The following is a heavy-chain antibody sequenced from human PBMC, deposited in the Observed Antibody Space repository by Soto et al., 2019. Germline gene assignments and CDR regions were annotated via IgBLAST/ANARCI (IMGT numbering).Heavy chain of an antibody. D-gene: IGHD3-10*01. CDR2: INADNGNT. CDR3: AGVRLLWFGELLTPNWFDP. V-gene: IGHV1-3*01. Sequence: QVQLVQSGAEVKKPGASVKVSCKASGYTFTSYAMHWVRQAPGQRLEWMGWINADNGNTNYAQKLQGRVTMTTDTSQRKAYMELRSLGSDDTAGYYCAGVRLLWFGELLTPNWFDPWGQGTLVTVSS. CDR1: GYTFTSYA. J-gene: IGHJ5*02.